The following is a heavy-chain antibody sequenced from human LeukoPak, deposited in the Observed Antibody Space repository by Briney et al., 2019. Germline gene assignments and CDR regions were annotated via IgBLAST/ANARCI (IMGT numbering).Heavy chain of an antibody. V-gene: IGHV4-34*01. J-gene: IGHJ3*02. CDR2: INHSGST. D-gene: IGHD6-19*01. CDR3: ARPHKAIAVASDAFDI. CDR1: GGSFSGYY. Sequence: SETLSLTCAVYGGSFSGYYWSWIRQPPGKGLEWIWEINHSGSTNYNPSLKSRVTISVDTSKNQFSLKLSSVTAADTAVYYCARPHKAIAVASDAFDIWGQGTMVTVSS.